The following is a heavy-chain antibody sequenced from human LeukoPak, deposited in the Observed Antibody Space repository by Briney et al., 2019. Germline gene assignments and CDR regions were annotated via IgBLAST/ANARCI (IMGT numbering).Heavy chain of an antibody. V-gene: IGHV4-34*01. J-gene: IGHJ3*02. Sequence: GKGNSEAPGDGRKRNRKINHSGSTNYNPSLKSLVAISLDTSKNQFSLKLSSLTAADTSVYYCARGFDLDAFDIWAQGTMVTVSS. CDR2: INHSGST. CDR3: ARGFDLDAFDI. D-gene: IGHD3/OR15-3a*01.